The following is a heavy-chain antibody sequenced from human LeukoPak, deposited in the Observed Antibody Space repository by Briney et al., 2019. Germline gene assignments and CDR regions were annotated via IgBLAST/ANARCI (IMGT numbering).Heavy chain of an antibody. D-gene: IGHD2-15*01. CDR3: ASGEVVASRPFFDY. CDR2: MNPNSGNT. V-gene: IGHV1-8*01. J-gene: IGHJ4*02. CDR1: GYTLTSYD. Sequence: ASVKVSCKASGYTLTSYDINWVRQATGQGLEWMGWMNPNSGNTGYAQKFQGRVTMTRNTSISTAYMELSSLRSEDTAVYYCASGEVVASRPFFDYWGQGTLVTVSS.